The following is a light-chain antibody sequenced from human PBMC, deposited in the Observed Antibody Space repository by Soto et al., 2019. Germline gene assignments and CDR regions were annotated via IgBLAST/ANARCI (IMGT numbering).Light chain of an antibody. J-gene: IGLJ2*01. Sequence: QSVLTQPASVSGSPGQSITISCTGTSSDVGGYNYVSWYQQHPGKAPKLMIYEVSNRPSGVSDRFSGSKSGITASLTISGLQAEDEADYYCSSYTSSSTRVVFGGGTQLTVL. CDR1: SSDVGGYNY. V-gene: IGLV2-14*01. CDR3: SSYTSSSTRVV. CDR2: EVS.